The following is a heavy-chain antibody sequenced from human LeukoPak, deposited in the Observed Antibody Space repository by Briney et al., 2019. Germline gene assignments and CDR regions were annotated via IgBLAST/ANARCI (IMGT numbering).Heavy chain of an antibody. V-gene: IGHV3-23*01. D-gene: IGHD3-22*01. CDR2: ISGSGGST. J-gene: IGHJ4*02. CDR3: AKDQPFYYDSSGYTAPFDY. CDR1: GFTFSSYA. Sequence: PGGSLRLSCAASGFTFSSYAMSWVRQAPGKGLEWVSAISGSGGSTYYADSVKGRFTISRDNSKNTLYLQMNSLRAEDTAVYYCAKDQPFYYDSSGYTAPFDYWGQGTLVTVSS.